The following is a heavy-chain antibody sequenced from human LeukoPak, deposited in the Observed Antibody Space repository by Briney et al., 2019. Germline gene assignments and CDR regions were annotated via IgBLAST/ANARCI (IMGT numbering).Heavy chain of an antibody. J-gene: IGHJ4*02. CDR3: AKGNTMIVVVSDY. V-gene: IGHV3-23*01. CDR2: ISGSGGST. D-gene: IGHD3-22*01. CDR1: GFTFSSYA. Sequence: GGTLRLSRAASGFTFSSYAMSWVRQAPGKGLEWVSDISGSGGSTYYADSVKGRFTISRDNSKNTLYLQMNSLRAEDTAVYYCAKGNTMIVVVSDYWGEGTLVTVSS.